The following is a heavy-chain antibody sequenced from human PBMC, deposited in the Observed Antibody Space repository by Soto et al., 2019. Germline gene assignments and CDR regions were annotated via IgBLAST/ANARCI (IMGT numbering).Heavy chain of an antibody. J-gene: IGHJ6*02. CDR1: GFTFSNYG. V-gene: IGHV3-30*18. CDR2: ISDDGSNK. CDR3: TKRRNVLRFLEWSSGMEV. Sequence: GGSVRLSCAASGFTFSNYGMHWVRQAPGKGLEWVAFISDDGSNKYYADSMKGRFTMSGDNSKSTLHLQMSSLRVEDTAVYYCTKRRNVLRFLEWSSGMEVWGQGTTVTVSS. D-gene: IGHD3-3*01.